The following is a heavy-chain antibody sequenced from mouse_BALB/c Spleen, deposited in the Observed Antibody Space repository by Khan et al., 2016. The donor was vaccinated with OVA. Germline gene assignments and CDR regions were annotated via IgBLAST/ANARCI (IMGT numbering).Heavy chain of an antibody. D-gene: IGHD1-1*01. V-gene: IGHV3-2*02. Sequence: EVKLLESGPGLVKPSQSLSLTCTVTGYSITSDYAWNWIRQFPGNKLEWMGFISYSGNTNYNPTLKSRISITRDTAKNQFFLQLNSVTTEDTATXYWARVYGGDFDYWGQGTTLTVSS. J-gene: IGHJ2*01. CDR3: ARVYGGDFDY. CDR1: GYSITSDYA. CDR2: ISYSGNT.